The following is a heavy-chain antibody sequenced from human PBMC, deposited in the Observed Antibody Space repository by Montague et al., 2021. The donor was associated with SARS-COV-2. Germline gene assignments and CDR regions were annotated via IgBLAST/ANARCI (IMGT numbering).Heavy chain of an antibody. CDR2: ISYSGTT. D-gene: IGHD3-9*01. J-gene: IGHJ5*01. Sequence: SETLSLTCSVLGSSITAFHCNWTCLHPRPGKGLYWVSTISYSGTTYYSPSLQSRATLSMDMSTNQFSLRLTSVTAADTAVYFCARHPTGYPNWFDSWGQGTSVIVSS. V-gene: IGHV4-39*01. CDR1: GSSITAFHCN. CDR3: ARHPTGYPNWFDS.